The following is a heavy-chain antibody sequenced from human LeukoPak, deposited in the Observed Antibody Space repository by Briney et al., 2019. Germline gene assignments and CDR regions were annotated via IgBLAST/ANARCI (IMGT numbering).Heavy chain of an antibody. V-gene: IGHV4-39*01. CDR1: GGSISSRSYH. Sequence: SETLSLTCNVSGGSISSRSYHWGWIRQPPGTGLEWIGSIYYSGSTYYNPSLKSRVTISVDTSKNQLSLKLSSVTAADTAVYYCARKEYSSSAWFDPWGQGTLVTVSS. CDR2: IYYSGST. CDR3: ARKEYSSSAWFDP. D-gene: IGHD6-6*01. J-gene: IGHJ5*02.